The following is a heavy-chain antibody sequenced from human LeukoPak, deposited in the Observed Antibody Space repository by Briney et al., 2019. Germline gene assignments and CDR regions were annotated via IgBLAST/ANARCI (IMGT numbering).Heavy chain of an antibody. J-gene: IGHJ4*02. D-gene: IGHD1-26*01. CDR2: IHYSGST. CDR3: ARGLLVGNTGYYFDY. Sequence: SETLSLTCTVSGGSISGYYWTWIRQPPGKGLECIGYIHYSGSTNSHPSLKSRVTLSVDTSKQQFSLKLRSVTAADTAVYYCARGLLVGNTGYYFDYWGQGTLVTVSS. CDR1: GGSISGYY. V-gene: IGHV4-59*01.